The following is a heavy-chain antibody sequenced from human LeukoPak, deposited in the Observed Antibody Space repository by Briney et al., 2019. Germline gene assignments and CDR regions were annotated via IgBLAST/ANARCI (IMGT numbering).Heavy chain of an antibody. Sequence: PSETLSLTCTVSGGSISSYYWSWIGQPPGKGLEWIGYIYYSGSTNYNPSLKSRVTISVDTSKNQFSLKLSSVTAADTAVYYCAREIRYDSSGYGPRFDPWGQGTLVTVSS. V-gene: IGHV4-59*01. CDR1: GGSISSYY. CDR2: IYYSGST. D-gene: IGHD3-22*01. CDR3: AREIRYDSSGYGPRFDP. J-gene: IGHJ5*02.